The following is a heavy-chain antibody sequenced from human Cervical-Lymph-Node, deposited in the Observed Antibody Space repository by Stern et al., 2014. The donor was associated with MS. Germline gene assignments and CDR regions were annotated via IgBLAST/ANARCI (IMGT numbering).Heavy chain of an antibody. Sequence: EVQLVQSGGGLVQPGRSLRLSCAASGFRFDDFSMHWVRQAPGKGLEWVSGISSNSGNKAYAKSVEGRFTISRDNAKRSGYLQLSSLRTDDTARYYCVNGRDWGQGTLVIVSS. CDR2: ISSNSGNK. CDR3: VNGRD. V-gene: IGHV3-9*01. J-gene: IGHJ4*02. CDR1: GFRFDDFS.